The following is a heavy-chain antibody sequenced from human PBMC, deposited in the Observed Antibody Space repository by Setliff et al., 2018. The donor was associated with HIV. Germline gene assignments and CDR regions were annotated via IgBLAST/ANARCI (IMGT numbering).Heavy chain of an antibody. D-gene: IGHD6-6*01. V-gene: IGHV4-39*01. CDR2: IFYSGST. Sequence: SSSYYWGWIRQPPGKGLEWIGSIFYSGSTYSNPSLKSRVTISVDTSKNQFSLKLSSVTAADTAVYYCARHDGMKAARRYNNDYMDVCGKGTTVTVSS. CDR3: ARHDGMKAARRYNNDYMDV. CDR1: SSSYY. J-gene: IGHJ6*03.